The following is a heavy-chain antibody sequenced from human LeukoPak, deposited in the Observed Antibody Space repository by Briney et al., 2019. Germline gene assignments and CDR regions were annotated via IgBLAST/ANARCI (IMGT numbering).Heavy chain of an antibody. CDR1: GFTFSNYW. CDR3: ATLGASDRFDS. D-gene: IGHD3-3*02. CDR2: IKQDGSEK. J-gene: IGHJ4*02. V-gene: IGHV3-7*05. Sequence: GGSLRLSCAASGFTFSNYWMSWVRQAPGKGLEWVANIKQDGSEKFYVDSLKGRFTISRDNAKNSLCLQMNSLRAEDTAVYYCATLGASDRFDSWGQGTLVTVSS.